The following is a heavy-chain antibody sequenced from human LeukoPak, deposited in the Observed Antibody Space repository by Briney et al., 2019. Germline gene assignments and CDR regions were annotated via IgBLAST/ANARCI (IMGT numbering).Heavy chain of an antibody. D-gene: IGHD4-11*01. CDR2: IYHSGST. Sequence: SETLSLTCAVSGYSISSGYYWGWIRQPPGQGVEWIGSIYHSGSTYYNPSLKSRVTISVDTSKNHFSLKLSSVTAADTAVYYCARQGYSNYEYYYYYYYMDVWGKGTTVTVSS. V-gene: IGHV4-38-2*01. J-gene: IGHJ6*03. CDR3: ARQGYSNYEYYYYYYYMDV. CDR1: GYSISSGYY.